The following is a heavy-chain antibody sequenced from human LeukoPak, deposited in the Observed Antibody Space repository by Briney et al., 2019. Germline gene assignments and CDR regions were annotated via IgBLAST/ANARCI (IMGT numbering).Heavy chain of an antibody. CDR3: ARDNYDVLTGETRAFDI. J-gene: IGHJ3*02. CDR2: IYDSGNT. D-gene: IGHD3-9*01. V-gene: IGHV4-59*11. Sequence: SETLSLTCTVSGGSISSHYWTWIRQAPGKGLEWIGYIYDSGNTNYNPSLKSRVTIAVDTSKNLFSLKLSSVTAADTAVYYCARDNYDVLTGETRAFDIWGQGTMVTVSS. CDR1: GGSISSHY.